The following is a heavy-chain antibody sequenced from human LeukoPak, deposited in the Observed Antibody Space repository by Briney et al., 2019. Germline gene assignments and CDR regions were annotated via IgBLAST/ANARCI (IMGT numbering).Heavy chain of an antibody. CDR1: GGPFSGYY. J-gene: IGHJ4*02. Sequence: SETLSLTCAVDGGPFSGYYWSWIRQPPGKGLEWIGEINHSGSTNYNPSLKSRVTISVDTSKNQFSLKLSSVTAADTAVYYCARQFSGIAAAGGLDYWGQGTLVTVSS. V-gene: IGHV4-34*01. D-gene: IGHD6-13*01. CDR2: INHSGST. CDR3: ARQFSGIAAAGGLDY.